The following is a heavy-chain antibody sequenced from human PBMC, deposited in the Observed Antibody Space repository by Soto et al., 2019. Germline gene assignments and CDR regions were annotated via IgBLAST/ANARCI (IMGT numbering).Heavy chain of an antibody. CDR3: AKDNSGWYGGHFNY. V-gene: IGHV3-30*18. Sequence: QVQLVESGGGLVQPGRSLKLSCVASGFTFRNYGMDWVRQAPGNALEWVAVMSSDGTKRYYADSVKGRFSISKDNSKNTPYLQMSSLRPEDTAVYYCAKDNSGWYGGHFNYWGQGTLVTVSS. CDR1: GFTFRNYG. D-gene: IGHD6-19*01. J-gene: IGHJ4*02. CDR2: MSSDGTKR.